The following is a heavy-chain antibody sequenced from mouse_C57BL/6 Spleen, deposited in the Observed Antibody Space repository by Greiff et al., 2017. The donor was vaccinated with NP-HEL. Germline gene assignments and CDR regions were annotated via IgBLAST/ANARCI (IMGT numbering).Heavy chain of an antibody. Sequence: VQLQESGAELARPGASVKLSCKASGYTFTSYGISWVKQRTGQGLEWIGEIYPRSGNTYYNEKFKGKATLTADKSSSTAYMELRSLTSEDSSVYVCAREGGEYYDFAYWGQGTLVTVSA. CDR1: GYTFTSYG. V-gene: IGHV1-81*01. J-gene: IGHJ3*01. CDR3: AREGGEYYDFAY. CDR2: IYPRSGNT. D-gene: IGHD1-1*01.